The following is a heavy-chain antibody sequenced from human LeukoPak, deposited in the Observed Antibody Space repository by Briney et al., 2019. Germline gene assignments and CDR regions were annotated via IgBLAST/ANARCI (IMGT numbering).Heavy chain of an antibody. J-gene: IGHJ4*02. Sequence: PGGSLRPSCAASGFTFSSYDMNWVRQAPGKGLEWVSSISRSSTYIFYADSVKGRFTISRDNAKNSLYLQTHSLRVEDTAVYHCVREGGHDYWGQGTLVTVSS. CDR3: VREGGHDY. CDR1: GFTFSSYD. D-gene: IGHD2-15*01. CDR2: ISRSSTYI. V-gene: IGHV3-21*01.